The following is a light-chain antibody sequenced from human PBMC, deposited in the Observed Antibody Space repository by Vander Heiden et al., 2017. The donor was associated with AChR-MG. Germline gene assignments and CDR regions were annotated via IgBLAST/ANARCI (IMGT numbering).Light chain of an antibody. V-gene: IGLV3-21*02. CDR3: QVWDNSSDQGV. CDR2: DDS. J-gene: IGLJ2*01. CDR1: NIGRKS. Sequence: SYVLPQPPSVSVAPGQAATITCGGDNIGRKSVHWYQQRPGQAPVVVVYDDSDRLSGIPERFSGSNSGNTATLTISRIEAGDEADYYCQVWDNSSDQGVFGGGTKLTVL.